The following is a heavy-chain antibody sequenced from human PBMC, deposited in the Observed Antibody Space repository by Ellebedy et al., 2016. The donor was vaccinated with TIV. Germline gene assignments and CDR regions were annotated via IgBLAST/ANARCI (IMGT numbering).Heavy chain of an antibody. CDR3: ARDSGWEHAY. Sequence: PGGFLRLSCAASGFTVSSNGMSWVRQAPGKGLQWVSGIGDSGDSTHYADSVKGRFTISRDNSKNTLYLKMKSLRAEDTAIYYCARDSGWEHAYWGQGSLVTVSA. D-gene: IGHD3-10*01. V-gene: IGHV3-23*01. J-gene: IGHJ4*02. CDR1: GFTVSSNG. CDR2: IGDSGDST.